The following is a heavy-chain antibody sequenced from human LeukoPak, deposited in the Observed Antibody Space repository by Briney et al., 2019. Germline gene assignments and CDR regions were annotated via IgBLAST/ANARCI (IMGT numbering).Heavy chain of an antibody. CDR1: GGSISSGGYY. D-gene: IGHD3-3*01. CDR3: VRHDGRGGNTMGALDS. Sequence: SETLSLTCTVSGGSISSGGYYWGWIRQPPGKGLEWIGAIYYGRTAYYNPSLNSRVTISVATSTNQFSLQLNSVTAADTAVYYCVRHDGRGGNTMGALDSRGQGSLVTVSS. V-gene: IGHV4-39*01. J-gene: IGHJ4*02. CDR2: IYYGRTA.